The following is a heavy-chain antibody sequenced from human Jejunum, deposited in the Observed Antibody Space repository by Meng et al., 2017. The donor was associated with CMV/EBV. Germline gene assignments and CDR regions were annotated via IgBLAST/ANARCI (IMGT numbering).Heavy chain of an antibody. CDR1: GFTYSNFW. Sequence: SCAVSGFTYSNFWMSWVRQSPGMGLEWVANIKQDGSATYYADSVKGRFTISRDNAKNSPYLQMDNLRADDTAVYYCVREDIVVFDYWGQGTLVTVSS. D-gene: IGHD2-15*01. CDR3: VREDIVVFDY. V-gene: IGHV3-7*01. J-gene: IGHJ4*02. CDR2: IKQDGSAT.